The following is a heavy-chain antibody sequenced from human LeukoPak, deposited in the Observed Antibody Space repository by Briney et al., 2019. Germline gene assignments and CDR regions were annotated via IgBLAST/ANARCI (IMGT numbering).Heavy chain of an antibody. D-gene: IGHD3/OR15-3a*01. CDR1: GYTFTSYY. CDR3: ARAKADWFRGVLDDYYYGMDV. V-gene: IGHV1-46*01. J-gene: IGHJ6*02. Sequence: ASVKVSCKASGYTFTSYYMHWVRQAPGQGLEWMGIINPSGGSTSYAQKFQGRVTMTRDTSTSTVYMELSSLRSDDTAVYYCARAKADWFRGVLDDYYYGMDVWGQGTTVTVSS. CDR2: INPSGGST.